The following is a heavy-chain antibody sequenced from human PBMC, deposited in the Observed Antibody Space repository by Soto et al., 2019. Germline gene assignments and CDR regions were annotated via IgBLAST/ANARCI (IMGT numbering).Heavy chain of an antibody. CDR3: ARGSGSYDTRYGWFDP. CDR2: IYYSGST. J-gene: IGHJ5*02. D-gene: IGHD1-26*01. V-gene: IGHV4-61*01. Sequence: SETLSLTCTVSGGSVSSGSYYWSRIRQPPGKGLEWIGYIYYSGSTNYNPSLKSRVTISVDTSKNQFSLKLSSVTAADTAVYYCARGSGSYDTRYGWFDPWGQGTLVTVS. CDR1: GGSVSSGSYY.